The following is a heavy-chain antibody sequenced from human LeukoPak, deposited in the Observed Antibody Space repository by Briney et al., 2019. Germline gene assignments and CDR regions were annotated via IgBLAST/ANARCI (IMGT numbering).Heavy chain of an antibody. Sequence: GRSLRLSCAASGFTFSSNSMTWVRQTPGKGLEWVSGISGSGDSTFYADSVKGRFTISRDNSRNMLYLQMSSLRPEDTAVYYCTKWSGFGDDWGQGTLVTVSS. CDR2: ISGSGDST. CDR1: GFTFSSNS. D-gene: IGHD3-10*01. V-gene: IGHV3-23*01. CDR3: TKWSGFGDD. J-gene: IGHJ4*02.